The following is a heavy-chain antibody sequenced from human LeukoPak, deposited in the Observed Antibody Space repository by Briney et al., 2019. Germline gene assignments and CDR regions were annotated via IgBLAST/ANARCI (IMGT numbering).Heavy chain of an antibody. V-gene: IGHV1-2*02. CDR2: INPSSGAT. Sequence: ASVKVSCKASGYIFIGFVMHWVRQAPGQGLEWMGWINPSSGATNYAQNFQGRVTMTTDTSIGTAYMELGRLRSDDTAVYYCARTGMGCYYSYYHMDVWGKGTTVTVSS. CDR1: GYIFIGFV. CDR3: ARTGMGCYYSYYHMDV. J-gene: IGHJ6*03. D-gene: IGHD7-27*01.